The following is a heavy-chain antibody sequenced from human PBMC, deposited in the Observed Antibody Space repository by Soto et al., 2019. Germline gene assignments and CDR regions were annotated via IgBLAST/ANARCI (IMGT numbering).Heavy chain of an antibody. CDR3: ANLGDLYDILTEFVY. CDR1: GFTFSSYG. Sequence: GGSLRLSCAASGFTFSSYGMHWVRQAPGKGLEWVAVISYDGSNKYYADSVKGRFTISRDNSKNTLYLQMNSLRAEDTAVYYCANLGDLYDILTEFVYWGQGTLVPVSS. CDR2: ISYDGSNK. J-gene: IGHJ4*02. D-gene: IGHD3-9*01. V-gene: IGHV3-30*18.